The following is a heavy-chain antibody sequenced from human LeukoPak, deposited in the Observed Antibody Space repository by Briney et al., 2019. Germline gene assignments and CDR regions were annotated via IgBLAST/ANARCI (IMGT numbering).Heavy chain of an antibody. CDR2: IRYDGSNK. CDR3: AKDRYSSGWNFDY. D-gene: IGHD6-19*01. CDR1: GFTFSSYW. V-gene: IGHV3-30*02. J-gene: IGHJ4*02. Sequence: PGGSLRLSCAASGFTFSSYWMSWVRQAPGKGLEWVAFIRYDGSNKYYADSVKGRFTISRDNSKNTLYLQMNSLRAEDTAVYYCAKDRYSSGWNFDYWGQGTLVTVSS.